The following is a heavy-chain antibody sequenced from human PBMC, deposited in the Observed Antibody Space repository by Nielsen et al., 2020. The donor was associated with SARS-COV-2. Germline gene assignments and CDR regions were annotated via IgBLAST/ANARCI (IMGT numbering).Heavy chain of an antibody. CDR1: GFTFSGPA. CDR3: TRETYWYCDL. Sequence: GGSLRLSCAPSGFTFSGPAMHWVRQASGKGLEWVGRIRSKANSYATAYAASVKGRFTISRDDSKNTAYLQMNSLKTENTAVYYCTRETYWYCDLWGRGTLVTVSS. CDR2: IRSKANSYAT. V-gene: IGHV3-73*01. J-gene: IGHJ2*01.